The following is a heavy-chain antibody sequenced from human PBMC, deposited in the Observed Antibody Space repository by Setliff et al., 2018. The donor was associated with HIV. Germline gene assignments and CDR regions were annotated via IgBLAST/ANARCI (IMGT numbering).Heavy chain of an antibody. CDR2: IHFSGST. J-gene: IGHJ5*02. CDR1: GGSISSSTYY. D-gene: IGHD4-17*01. Sequence: SETLSLTCTVSGGSISSSTYYWGWIRQPPGKGLEWIGNIHFSGSTNYNPSLESRVTMSVDTSKNQVSLKLNSVTAADAAVYYCARVVPEVVYGAYWFVPWGQGTLVTVSS. CDR3: ARVVPEVVYGAYWFVP. V-gene: IGHV4-39*07.